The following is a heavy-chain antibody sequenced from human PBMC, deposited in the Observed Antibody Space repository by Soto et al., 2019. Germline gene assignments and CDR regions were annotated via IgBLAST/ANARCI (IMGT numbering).Heavy chain of an antibody. Sequence: QVQLVQSGAEVKKPGSSVKVSCRASGDTFSSYAVNWVRQAPGRGLEWLGRVIPVLGTTDYAQKFRGRVTMTADKSRTTVYMELSSLRSDDTAVYYCARRRYCGYDCYNKHHYGMDVWGQGTTVTVAS. CDR1: GDTFSSYA. CDR2: VIPVLGTT. D-gene: IGHD2-21*02. J-gene: IGHJ6*02. CDR3: ARRRYCGYDCYNKHHYGMDV. V-gene: IGHV1-69*08.